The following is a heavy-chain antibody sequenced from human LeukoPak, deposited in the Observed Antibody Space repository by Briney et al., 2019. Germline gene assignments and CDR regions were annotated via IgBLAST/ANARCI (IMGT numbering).Heavy chain of an antibody. Sequence: GGSLRLSCAASGFTFSSYAMSWVRQAPGKGLEWVSAISDSGGSTYYADSVKGRFTISRDNSKNTLYLQMNSLRAEDTAVYYCAKDGGDTARDPYNWFDPWGQGTLVTVSS. V-gene: IGHV3-23*01. CDR3: AKDGGDTARDPYNWFDP. J-gene: IGHJ5*02. CDR1: GFTFSSYA. CDR2: ISDSGGST. D-gene: IGHD2-21*02.